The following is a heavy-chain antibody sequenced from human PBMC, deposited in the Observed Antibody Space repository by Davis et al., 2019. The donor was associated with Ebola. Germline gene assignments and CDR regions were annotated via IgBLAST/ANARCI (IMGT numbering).Heavy chain of an antibody. D-gene: IGHD5-18*01. J-gene: IGHJ2*01. Sequence: PGGSLRLYCAASGFTFSSYAMSWVRQAPGKGLEWVSAISGSGGSTYYADSVKGRFTISRDNSKNTLYLQMNSLRAEDTAVYYCASTAIGDWYFDLWGRGTLVTVSS. CDR3: ASTAIGDWYFDL. CDR2: ISGSGGST. CDR1: GFTFSSYA. V-gene: IGHV3-23*01.